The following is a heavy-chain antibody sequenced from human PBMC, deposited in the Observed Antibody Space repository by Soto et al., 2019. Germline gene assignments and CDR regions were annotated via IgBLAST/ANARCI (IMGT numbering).Heavy chain of an antibody. J-gene: IGHJ3*02. CDR1: GGSISSYY. CDR2: IYYRGST. V-gene: IGHV4-59*08. Sequence: SETLSLTCTVSGGSISSYYWSWIRQPPGKGLEWIGYIYYRGSTNYNPSLKSRVTISVDTSKNQFSLKLSSVTAADKAVYYCARQGGWEGGYDLRDAFDIWGQGTMVTVSS. CDR3: ARQGGWEGGYDLRDAFDI. D-gene: IGHD5-12*01.